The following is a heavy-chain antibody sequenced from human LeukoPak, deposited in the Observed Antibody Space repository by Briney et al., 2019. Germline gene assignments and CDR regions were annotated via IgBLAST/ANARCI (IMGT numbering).Heavy chain of an antibody. CDR3: ARWLTALDS. V-gene: IGHV3-30*03. D-gene: IGHD5-18*01. CDR2: VSYHGRDQ. CDR1: GFTFSDYG. J-gene: IGHJ5*01. Sequence: GGSLRLSCEASGFTFSDYGLHWVRLAPGKGLEWVAFVSYHGRDQYYADALKGGFTVSRDNGKNTIYLQMNSLTTEDTAVYYCARWLTALDSWGQGTRVTVSS.